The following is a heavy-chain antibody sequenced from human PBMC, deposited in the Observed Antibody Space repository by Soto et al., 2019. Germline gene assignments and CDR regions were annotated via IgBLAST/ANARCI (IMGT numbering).Heavy chain of an antibody. Sequence: EVQLVESGGGLVQPGGSPRLSCAASGFTFSSYAMHWVRQAPGKGLEYVSAITSNGGNTDYASSVKGRFTISRDNSKNTLYLPMGSLRAEDMAVYYCARRIPFGYGMDVWGQGTTVTVSS. CDR3: ARRIPFGYGMDV. V-gene: IGHV3-64*01. CDR1: GFTFSSYA. J-gene: IGHJ6*02. CDR2: ITSNGGNT. D-gene: IGHD2-21*01.